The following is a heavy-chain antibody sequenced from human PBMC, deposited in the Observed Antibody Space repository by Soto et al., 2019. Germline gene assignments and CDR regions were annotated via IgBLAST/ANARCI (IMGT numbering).Heavy chain of an antibody. CDR1: AFSLSTSGVG. J-gene: IGHJ3*02. CDR2: IYWDDDK. CDR3: AHTSDWQWLHAFDI. V-gene: IGHV2-5*02. D-gene: IGHD6-19*01. Sequence: QITLKESGPTLVKPTQTLTLTCTFSAFSLSTSGVGVGWIRQPPGKALEWLALIYWDDDKRYSPSLKSRLTSAKDTSKNQVVLTMTSMDPVDTSTYDCAHTSDWQWLHAFDIWGQGTMVTVSS.